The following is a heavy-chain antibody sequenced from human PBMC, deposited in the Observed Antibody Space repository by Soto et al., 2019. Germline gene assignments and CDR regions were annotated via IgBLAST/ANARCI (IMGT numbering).Heavy chain of an antibody. Sequence: GGSLRLSCAASGFTFSSYWMSWVRQAPGKGLEWVANIKQDGSEKYYVDSVKGRFTISRDNAKNSLYLQMNSLRAEDTAVYYCARDRGYSGYGGYYYYMVVWGKGTTVTVSS. D-gene: IGHD5-12*01. CDR1: GFTFSSYW. J-gene: IGHJ6*03. CDR3: ARDRGYSGYGGYYYYMVV. V-gene: IGHV3-7*03. CDR2: IKQDGSEK.